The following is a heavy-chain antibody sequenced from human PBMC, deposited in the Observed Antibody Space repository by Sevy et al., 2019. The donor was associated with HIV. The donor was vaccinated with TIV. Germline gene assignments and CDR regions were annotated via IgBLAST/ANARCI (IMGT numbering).Heavy chain of an antibody. V-gene: IGHV3-33*01. J-gene: IGHJ4*01. CDR2: IWFDGSNT. Sequence: GGSLRLSCAASGFIFSSFGMHWVRQAPGKGLEWVAVIWFDGSNTYYADSVKGRFTISGDIAKNTLHLQMNSLRAENTAVYYCARDLEFYDSGDYGPAFMPDFWGHGSLVTVSS. CDR1: GFIFSSFG. CDR3: ARDLEFYDSGDYGPAFMPDF. D-gene: IGHD4-17*01.